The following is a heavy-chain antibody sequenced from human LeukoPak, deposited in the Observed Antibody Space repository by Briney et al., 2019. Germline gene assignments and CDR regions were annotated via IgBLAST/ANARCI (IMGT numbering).Heavy chain of an antibody. D-gene: IGHD3-10*01. CDR1: GFSFNIYS. J-gene: IGHJ4*02. CDR3: ARDGGDFDY. CDR2: ITSSSSTI. V-gene: IGHV3-48*01. Sequence: SGGSLRLSCTASGFSFNIYSMNWVRQAPGKGLEWISYITSSSSTIYYADSVKGRFTISRDNAKNSLYLQMNSLRAEDTAVYYCARDGGDFDYWGQGTLVTVSS.